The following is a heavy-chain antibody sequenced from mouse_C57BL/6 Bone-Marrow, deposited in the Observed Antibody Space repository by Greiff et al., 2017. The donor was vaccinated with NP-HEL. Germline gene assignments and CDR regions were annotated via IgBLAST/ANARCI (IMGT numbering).Heavy chain of an antibody. V-gene: IGHV1-81*01. CDR2: IYPRSGNT. CDR3: AREEPYDYGNYYAMDY. D-gene: IGHD2-4*01. J-gene: IGHJ4*01. CDR1: GYTFTSYG. Sequence: QVQLKQSGAELARPGASVKLSCKASGYTFTSYGISWVKQRTGQGLAWIGEIYPRSGNTYYNEKFKGKATLTADKSSSTAYMELRSLTSEDSAVYFCAREEPYDYGNYYAMDYWGQGTSVTVSS.